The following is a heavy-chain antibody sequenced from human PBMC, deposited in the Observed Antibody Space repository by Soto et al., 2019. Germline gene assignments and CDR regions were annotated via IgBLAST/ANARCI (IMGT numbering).Heavy chain of an antibody. J-gene: IGHJ6*02. CDR2: IIPIFGTA. V-gene: IGHV1-69*05. CDR1: GGTFSSYA. CDR3: ARDSGGMDV. Sequence: GASVKVSCKASGGTFSSYAISWVRQAPGQRLEWMGGIIPIFGTANYAQKFQGRVIITRDTSASTAYMELRSLRSEDTAVYYCARDSGGMDVLGQGTTVTGSS.